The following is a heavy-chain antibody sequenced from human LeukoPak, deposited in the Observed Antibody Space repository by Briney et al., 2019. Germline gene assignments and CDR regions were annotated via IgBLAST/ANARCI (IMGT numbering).Heavy chain of an antibody. CDR3: ARDLPTTIFGVVPTDY. J-gene: IGHJ4*02. Sequence: GASVKVSCKASGYTFTSYYMHWVRQAPGQGLEWMGIINPSGGSTSYAQKFQGRVTMTRDTSTSTVYMELRSLRSDDTAVYYCARDLPTTIFGVVPTDYWGQGTLVTVSS. CDR2: INPSGGST. V-gene: IGHV1-46*01. D-gene: IGHD3-3*01. CDR1: GYTFTSYY.